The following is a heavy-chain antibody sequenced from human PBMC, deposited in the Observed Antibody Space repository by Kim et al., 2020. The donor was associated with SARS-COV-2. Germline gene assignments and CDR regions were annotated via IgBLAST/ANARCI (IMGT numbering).Heavy chain of an antibody. V-gene: IGHV3-15*01. Sequence: GGSLRLSCAASGFTFSNAWMSWVRQAPGKGLEWVGRIKSKTDGGTTDYAAPVKGRFTISRDDSKNTLYLQMNSLKTEDTAVYYCTTSYAMVRGVIGWFDPWGQGTLVTVSS. CDR1: GFTFSNAW. CDR2: IKSKTDGGTT. CDR3: TTSYAMVRGVIGWFDP. D-gene: IGHD3-10*01. J-gene: IGHJ5*02.